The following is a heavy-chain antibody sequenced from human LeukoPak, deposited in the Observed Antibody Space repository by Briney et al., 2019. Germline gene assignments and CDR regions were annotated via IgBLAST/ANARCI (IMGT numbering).Heavy chain of an antibody. CDR2: IYYSGST. J-gene: IGHJ3*02. D-gene: IGHD2-8*01. CDR1: GFSINSYY. V-gene: IGHV4-59*01. CDR3: ARDNAMLDDFDM. Sequence: SETLSLTCTASGFSINSYYWSWLRQPPGKGLEWIVYIYYSGSTNYNPSLKSRVTISVDTSKNQFSLKVSAVTAEDTAVYYCARDNAMLDDFDMWGQGKMDTVS.